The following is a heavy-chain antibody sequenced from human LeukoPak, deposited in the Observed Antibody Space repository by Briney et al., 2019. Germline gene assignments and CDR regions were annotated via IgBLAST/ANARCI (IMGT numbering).Heavy chain of an antibody. CDR1: GFTFSNAW. Sequence: GGFLRLSCAASGFTFSNAWMSWVRQAPGKGLEWVGRIKSKTDGGTTDYAAPVKGRFTISRDDSKNTLYLQMNSLKTEDTAVYYCTTDRNFRGGSGYYFWGQGTLVTVSS. V-gene: IGHV3-15*01. J-gene: IGHJ4*02. D-gene: IGHD3-22*01. CDR3: TTDRNFRGGSGYYF. CDR2: IKSKTDGGTT.